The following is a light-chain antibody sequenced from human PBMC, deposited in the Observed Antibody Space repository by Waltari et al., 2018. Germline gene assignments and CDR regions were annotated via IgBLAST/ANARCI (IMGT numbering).Light chain of an antibody. V-gene: IGKV4-1*01. J-gene: IGKJ1*01. CDR2: WAS. CDR1: QSVLYSSNNKNY. Sequence: DIVMTQSPDSLAVSLGERATINCKSSQSVLYSSNNKNYLAWYQQKPGPPPKLLIYWASTRESGVPDRFSCSGSGTDFTLTISSLQAEDVAVYYCQQYYSTPLTFGQGTKVEIK. CDR3: QQYYSTPLT.